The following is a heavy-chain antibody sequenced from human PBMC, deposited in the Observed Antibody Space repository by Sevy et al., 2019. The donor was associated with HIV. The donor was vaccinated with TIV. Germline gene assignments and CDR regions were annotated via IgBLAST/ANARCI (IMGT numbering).Heavy chain of an antibody. CDR2: IKSKTDGGTT. CDR3: TTHIVVVTAHDY. CDR1: GFTFSNAW. V-gene: IGHV3-15*01. Sequence: GGSLRLSCAASGFTFSNAWMSWVRQAPGKGLEWVGRIKSKTDGGTTDYAAPVKGRFTISRDDSKITLYLQMNSLKTEDTVVYYCTTHIVVVTAHDYWGQGTLVTVSS. J-gene: IGHJ4*02. D-gene: IGHD2-21*02.